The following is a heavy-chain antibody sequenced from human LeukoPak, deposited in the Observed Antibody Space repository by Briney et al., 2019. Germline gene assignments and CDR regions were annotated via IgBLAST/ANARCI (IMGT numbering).Heavy chain of an antibody. CDR3: ARRPLWFGELQDY. CDR1: GGSISSSSYY. V-gene: IGHV4-39*01. Sequence: SETLSLTCTVSGGSISSSSYYWGWIRQPPGKGLEWIGSIYYSGSTYYNPSLKSRVTISVDTSKNQFSLKLSSVTAADTAVYYCARRPLWFGELQDYWGQGTLVTVSS. J-gene: IGHJ4*02. CDR2: IYYSGST. D-gene: IGHD3-10*01.